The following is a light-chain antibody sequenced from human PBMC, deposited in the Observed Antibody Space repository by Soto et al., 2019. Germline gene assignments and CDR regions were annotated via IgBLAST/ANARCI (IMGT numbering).Light chain of an antibody. CDR2: GAS. J-gene: IGKJ4*01. CDR1: QSVNNNY. CDR3: QQYGSSPLT. Sequence: EIVLTQSPGTLSLSPGERATLSCRASQSVNNNYLAWYQQKPGQAPRLLIYGASRRATGIPDRFSGSGSGTDFTLTISRLEPEDCAVYCCQQYGSSPLTFGEGTKVEIK. V-gene: IGKV3-20*01.